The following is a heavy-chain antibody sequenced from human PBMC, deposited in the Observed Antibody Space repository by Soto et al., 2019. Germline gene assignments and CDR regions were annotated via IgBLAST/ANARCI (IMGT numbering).Heavy chain of an antibody. J-gene: IGHJ5*02. CDR3: ARGGAAAAVTRILVRFDP. V-gene: IGHV4-34*01. Sequence: QVQLQQWGAGLLKPSETLSLTCAVYGGSFSGYYWRWIRQPPGKGLEWMGEINHSGSTTYKPSPKSRVTISGDASKHQLSLKVSSVTAADTAVYYCARGGAAAAVTRILVRFDPWGQGTLVNVSS. CDR1: GGSFSGYY. D-gene: IGHD6-13*01. CDR2: INHSGST.